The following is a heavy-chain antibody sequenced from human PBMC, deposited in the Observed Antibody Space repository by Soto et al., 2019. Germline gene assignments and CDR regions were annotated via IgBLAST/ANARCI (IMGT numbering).Heavy chain of an antibody. V-gene: IGHV4-39*01. J-gene: IGHJ4*02. Sequence: SATLSLTCTVSGGSIITSTYYWGWIRQSPWKGLEWVASIYFRGNTYYNPSLKSRVTVSVDTSKNQFSLKPSSVNAEDTAIYYCARHEWITATTYYFDPWGQGTLVTVSS. D-gene: IGHD1-20*01. CDR3: ARHEWITATTYYFDP. CDR1: GGSIITSTYY. CDR2: IYFRGNT.